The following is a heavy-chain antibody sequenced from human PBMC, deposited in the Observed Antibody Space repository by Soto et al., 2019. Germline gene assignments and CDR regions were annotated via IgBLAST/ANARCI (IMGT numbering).Heavy chain of an antibody. CDR1: VGSMNYYY. CDR3: ASYVEYSSSSYGMDV. CDR2: VYYSGTT. D-gene: IGHD6-6*01. V-gene: IGHV4-59*01. Sequence: PSETLSLTCTVSVGSMNYYYWSWIRQSPGKGLEWIGYVYYSGTTYYNPSLQSRVTISVDTSKNQFSLKLSSVTAADTAVYYCASYVEYSSSSYGMDVWGQGTTVTVSS. J-gene: IGHJ6*02.